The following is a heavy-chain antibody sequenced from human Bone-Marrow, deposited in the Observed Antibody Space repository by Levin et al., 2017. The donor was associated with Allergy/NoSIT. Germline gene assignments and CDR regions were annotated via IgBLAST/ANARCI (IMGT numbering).Heavy chain of an antibody. V-gene: IGHV3-30*18. J-gene: IGHJ4*02. Sequence: GGSLRLSCAASGFTFSSYGMHWVRQAPGKGLEWVAVISYDGSNKYYADSVKGRFTISRDNSKNTLYLQMNSLRAEDTAVYYCAKEMYYYGSGSYGFDYWGQGTLVTVSS. CDR3: AKEMYYYGSGSYGFDY. CDR1: GFTFSSYG. CDR2: ISYDGSNK. D-gene: IGHD3-10*01.